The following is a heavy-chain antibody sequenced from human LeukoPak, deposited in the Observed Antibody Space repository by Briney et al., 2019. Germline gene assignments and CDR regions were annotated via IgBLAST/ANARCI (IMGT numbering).Heavy chain of an antibody. CDR2: MNPNSGNT. V-gene: IGHV1-8*01. CDR1: GYTFTSYD. J-gene: IGHJ6*02. Sequence: ASVKVSCKASGYTFTSYDINWVRQATGQGLEWMGWMNPNSGNTGYAQKLQGRVTMTTDTSTSTAYMELRSLRSDDTAVYYCARELDIVVVPAALRREYYYYYYGMDVWGQGTTVTVSS. CDR3: ARELDIVVVPAALRREYYYYYYGMDV. D-gene: IGHD2-2*02.